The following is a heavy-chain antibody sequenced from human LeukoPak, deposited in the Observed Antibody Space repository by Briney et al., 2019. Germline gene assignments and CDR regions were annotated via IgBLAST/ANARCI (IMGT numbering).Heavy chain of an antibody. V-gene: IGHV3-23*01. J-gene: IGHJ4*02. D-gene: IGHD6-13*01. CDR1: GFTFSSYA. CDR2: ISGSGGST. Sequence: GGSLRLSCAASGFTFSSYAMSCVRQAPGKGLEWVSAISGSGGSTYYADSVKGRFTISRDNSKNTLYLQMNSLRAEDTAVYYCAKDVHRSSWYYYFDYWGQGTLVTVSS. CDR3: AKDVHRSSWYYYFDY.